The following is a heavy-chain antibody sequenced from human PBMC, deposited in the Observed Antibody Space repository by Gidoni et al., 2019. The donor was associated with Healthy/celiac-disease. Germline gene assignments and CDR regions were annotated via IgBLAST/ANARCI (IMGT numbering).Heavy chain of an antibody. J-gene: IGHJ4*02. V-gene: IGHV6-1*01. CDR2: TYYRSKWYN. Sequence: QVQLQQSGPGLVKPSQTLPPTCATSGDSVPSNSAAWNWIRQSPSRGLEWLGRTYYRSKWYNDYAVSVKSRITINPDTSKNQFSLQLNSVTSEDTAVYYCARVRTQSIAARSFDYWGQGTLVTVSS. CDR1: GDSVPSNSAA. CDR3: ARVRTQSIAARSFDY. D-gene: IGHD6-6*01.